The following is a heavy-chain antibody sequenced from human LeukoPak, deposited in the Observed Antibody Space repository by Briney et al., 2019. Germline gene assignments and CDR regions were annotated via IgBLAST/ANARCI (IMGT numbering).Heavy chain of an antibody. D-gene: IGHD2-15*01. V-gene: IGHV4-4*07. CDR1: GGSISRYY. J-gene: IGHJ4*02. Sequence: NASETLSLTCTVSGGSISRYYWSWIRQPAGKGLEWIGRIHTSGSTNYNPSLKSRVTMSGDTSKNQFSLKLYSVTAADTAVYYCARDLYRYCSGSGCRQFDYWGQGTLVTVSS. CDR2: IHTSGST. CDR3: ARDLYRYCSGSGCRQFDY.